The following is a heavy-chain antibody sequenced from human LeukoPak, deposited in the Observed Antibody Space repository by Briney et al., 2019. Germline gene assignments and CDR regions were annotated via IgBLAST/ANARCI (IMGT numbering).Heavy chain of an antibody. V-gene: IGHV3-7*01. J-gene: IGHJ4*02. D-gene: IGHD3-10*01. CDR1: GFSSRGYW. Sequence: GGSLGLSCAASGFSSRGYWMAWVRQAPGKGLEWVANIKQDGSETNYVDSVKCRFTISRDNTKNSLYLQMNSLRADDTAVYYCVREYYGSGSYDYWGQGTLVTVSS. CDR3: VREYYGSGSYDY. CDR2: IKQDGSET.